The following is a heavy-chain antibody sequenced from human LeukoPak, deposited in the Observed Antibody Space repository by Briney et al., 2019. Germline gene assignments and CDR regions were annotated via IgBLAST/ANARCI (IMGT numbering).Heavy chain of an antibody. CDR3: ARGRPHGNDY. CDR1: GFIFSQYS. V-gene: IGHV3-74*01. D-gene: IGHD4-23*01. CDR2: IASDGSST. J-gene: IGHJ4*02. Sequence: GGSLRLSCAASGFIFSQYSINWVRQAPGKGLVWVSRIASDGSSTTYADSVKGRFSISRDNAKNTLYLQMNSLRVEDTTVYYCARGRPHGNDYWGQGTLVTVSS.